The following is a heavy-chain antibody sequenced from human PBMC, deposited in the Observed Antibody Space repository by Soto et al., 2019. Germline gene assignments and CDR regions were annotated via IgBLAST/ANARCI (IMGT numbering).Heavy chain of an antibody. CDR2: ISAYNGTT. CDR3: ARASGSAYWFDP. D-gene: IGHD1-26*01. Sequence: QVQLVQSGAEVKKPGASVKVSCKASGYTFTSYGISWVRQAPGQGLEWMGWISAYNGTTNYAQKLQGRVTMTTDTSTTTAYRELRSLRSDDTAVYYCARASGSAYWFDPWGQGTLVTVSS. CDR1: GYTFTSYG. V-gene: IGHV1-18*01. J-gene: IGHJ5*02.